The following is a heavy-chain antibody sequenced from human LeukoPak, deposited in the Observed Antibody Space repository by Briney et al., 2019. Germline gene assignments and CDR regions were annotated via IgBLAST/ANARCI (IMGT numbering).Heavy chain of an antibody. V-gene: IGHV1-2*02. D-gene: IGHD2-15*01. Sequence: ASVKVSCKASGYTFTGYYMHWVRQAPGQGLEWMGWINPNSGGTNYAQKLQGRVTMTTDTSTSTAYMELRSLRSDDTAVYYCAREYCSGGSCYPDSFRPLDYWDQGTLVTVSS. J-gene: IGHJ4*02. CDR1: GYTFTGYY. CDR2: INPNSGGT. CDR3: AREYCSGGSCYPDSFRPLDY.